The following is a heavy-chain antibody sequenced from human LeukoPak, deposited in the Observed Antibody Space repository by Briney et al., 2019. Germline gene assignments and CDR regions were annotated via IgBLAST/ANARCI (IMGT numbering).Heavy chain of an antibody. CDR3: ASVFWGSSGYYFEY. Sequence: GGSLRLSCAASGFTFSSYWMHWVRQAPGKGLVWVSRINSDGSSTSYADSVKGRFTIPRDNAKNTLYLQMNSLRAEDTAVYYCASVFWGSSGYYFEYWGQGALVTVSS. V-gene: IGHV3-74*01. D-gene: IGHD3-22*01. J-gene: IGHJ4*02. CDR1: GFTFSSYW. CDR2: INSDGSST.